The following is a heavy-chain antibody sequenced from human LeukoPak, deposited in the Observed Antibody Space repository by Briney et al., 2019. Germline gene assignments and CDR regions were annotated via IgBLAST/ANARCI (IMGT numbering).Heavy chain of an antibody. J-gene: IGHJ5*02. D-gene: IGHD3-10*01. CDR1: GGSISTYY. V-gene: IGHV4-59*08. CDR3: ARQGRFGGGHPYGS. Sequence: PSETLSLTCTVSGGSISTYYWSWIRQPPGKGLEWVGDIYSSGSTNYNPSLKSRITISVATSKNQFSLKLNSLTAADTAVYYCARQGRFGGGHPYGSWGQGTLVTVSS. CDR2: IYSSGST.